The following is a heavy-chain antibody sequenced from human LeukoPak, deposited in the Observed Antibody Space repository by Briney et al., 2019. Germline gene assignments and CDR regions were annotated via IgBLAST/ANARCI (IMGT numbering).Heavy chain of an antibody. CDR3: ARDARPTNFEY. V-gene: IGHV1-2*02. Sequence: ASVKVSRKSSGYTFTNYFIHWVRQARGQGLEWMGWLNPNSGATNYAQKFQSRVTMTRDTSINTAYLEVNRLTSDDTAVYYCARDARPTNFEYWGQGTLVTVSS. CDR2: LNPNSGAT. J-gene: IGHJ4*02. CDR1: GYTFTNYF.